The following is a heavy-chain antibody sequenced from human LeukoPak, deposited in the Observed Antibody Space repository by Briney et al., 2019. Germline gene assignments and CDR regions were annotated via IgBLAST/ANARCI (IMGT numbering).Heavy chain of an antibody. CDR1: GGTFTSYA. CDR3: ARDSMVRGFITYYYHMDV. Sequence: SVKVSCKTSGGTFTSYAISWVRQAPGQGLEWMGGIIPIFGTANYAQKFQGRVTITADESTSTAYMELSSLRSEDTAVYYCARDSMVRGFITYYYHMDVWGKGTTVTVSS. CDR2: IIPIFGTA. V-gene: IGHV1-69*13. J-gene: IGHJ6*03. D-gene: IGHD3-10*01.